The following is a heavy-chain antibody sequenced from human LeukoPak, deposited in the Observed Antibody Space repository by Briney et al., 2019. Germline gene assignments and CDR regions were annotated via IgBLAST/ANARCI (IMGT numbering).Heavy chain of an antibody. Sequence: ASETLSLTCTVSGGSISSYYWSWIRQPPGKGLEWIGYIYYSGSTNYNPSLKSRVTISVDTSKNQFSLKLSSVTAADTAVYYCAREISGVSGSSNDAFDIWGQGTMVTVSS. CDR2: IYYSGST. V-gene: IGHV4-59*01. CDR1: GGSISSYY. D-gene: IGHD1-26*01. J-gene: IGHJ3*02. CDR3: AREISGVSGSSNDAFDI.